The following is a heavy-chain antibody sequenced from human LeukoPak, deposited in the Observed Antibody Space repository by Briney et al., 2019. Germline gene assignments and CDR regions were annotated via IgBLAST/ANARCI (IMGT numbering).Heavy chain of an antibody. J-gene: IGHJ4*02. CDR2: VHPGSGDT. V-gene: IGHV1-2*02. CDR3: AREGNRSSDSSASYPLDY. D-gene: IGHD1-26*01. CDR1: GGTLSGYY. Sequence: ASVKVSCKASGGTLSGYYMHWVRQVPGQGLEWMGWVHPGSGDTIYAQKFQGRVTITRNSSISTAYMELSSLRSEDTAVYYCAREGNRSSDSSASYPLDYWGQGTLVTVSS.